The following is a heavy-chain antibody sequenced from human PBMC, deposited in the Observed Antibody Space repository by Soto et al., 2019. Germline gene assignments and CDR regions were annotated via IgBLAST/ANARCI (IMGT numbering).Heavy chain of an antibody. CDR3: ARDRRIQLWNPLGYYYYGMDV. Sequence: GASVKVSCKASGYTFTGYYMHWVRQAPGQGLEWMGWINPNSGGTNYAQKFQGRVTMTRDPSISTAYMELSRLRSDDTAVYYCARDRRIQLWNPLGYYYYGMDVWGQGTTVTVSS. CDR1: GYTFTGYY. D-gene: IGHD5-18*01. V-gene: IGHV1-2*02. CDR2: INPNSGGT. J-gene: IGHJ6*02.